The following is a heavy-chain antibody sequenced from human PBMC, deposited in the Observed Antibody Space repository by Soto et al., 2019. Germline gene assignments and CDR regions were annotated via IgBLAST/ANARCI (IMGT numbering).Heavy chain of an antibody. Sequence: SVKVSCKASRGTFSCYAISWVRQAPGQGLEWMGGIIPIFGTANYAQKFQGRVTITADESTSTAYMELSSLRSEDTAVYYCASAVDTAMVTYSDYWGQGTLVTVSS. J-gene: IGHJ4*02. CDR2: IIPIFGTA. V-gene: IGHV1-69*13. CDR1: RGTFSCYA. CDR3: ASAVDTAMVTYSDY. D-gene: IGHD5-18*01.